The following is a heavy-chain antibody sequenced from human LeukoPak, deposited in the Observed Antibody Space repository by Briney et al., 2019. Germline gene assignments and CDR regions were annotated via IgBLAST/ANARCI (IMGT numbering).Heavy chain of an antibody. J-gene: IGHJ3*02. CDR3: ARAVCGGDCSDAFDI. D-gene: IGHD2-21*02. V-gene: IGHV5-51*01. CDR1: GYSFTSYW. CDR2: IYPGDSDT. Sequence: GESLKISCKGSGYSFTSYWIGWVRQMPGKGLEWMGIIYPGDSDTRYSPSFQGQVTISADKSISTAYLQWSSLKASDTAMYYCARAVCGGDCSDAFDIWGQGTMVTVSP.